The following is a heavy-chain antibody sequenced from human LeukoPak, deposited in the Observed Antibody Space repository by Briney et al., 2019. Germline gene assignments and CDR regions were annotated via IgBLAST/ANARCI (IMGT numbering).Heavy chain of an antibody. D-gene: IGHD3-22*01. Sequence: SVKVSCKASGGTFSSYAISWVRQAPGQGLEWMGRIIPIFGTANYAQKFQGRVTITADESTSTAYMELSSLRSEDTAVYYCARGGLYYYDSSGYLSQFDYWGQGTLVTVSS. J-gene: IGHJ4*02. V-gene: IGHV1-69*13. CDR1: GGTFSSYA. CDR3: ARGGLYYYDSSGYLSQFDY. CDR2: IIPIFGTA.